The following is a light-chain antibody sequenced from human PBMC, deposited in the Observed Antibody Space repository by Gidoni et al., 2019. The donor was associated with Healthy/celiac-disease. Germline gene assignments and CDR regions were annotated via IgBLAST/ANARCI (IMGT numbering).Light chain of an antibody. J-gene: IGKJ4*01. CDR3: QQYGSSGLT. Sequence: ELGLTLAPGTLSLSPGERATLSCRASQSVSSSYLAWYQQKPGQAPRLLIYGASSRATGIPDRFSGSGSGTDFTLTISRLEPEDFAVYYCQQYGSSGLTFGGGTKVEIK. V-gene: IGKV3-20*01. CDR1: QSVSSSY. CDR2: GAS.